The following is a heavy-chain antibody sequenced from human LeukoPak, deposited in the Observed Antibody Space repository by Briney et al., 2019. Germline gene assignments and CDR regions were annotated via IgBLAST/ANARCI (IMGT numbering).Heavy chain of an antibody. V-gene: IGHV3-33*01. J-gene: IGHJ4*02. D-gene: IGHD3-10*01. CDR1: GFILSTYG. CDR2: IFSDGYTK. Sequence: PGGSLRLSCAASGFILSTYGLHWVRQAPGKGLEWVAVIFSDGYTKYYAASVKDRFTISRDNSKNTLYLHMNSLIPGDTGVYYCARASGPFDFWGQGTLVTVSS. CDR3: ARASGPFDF.